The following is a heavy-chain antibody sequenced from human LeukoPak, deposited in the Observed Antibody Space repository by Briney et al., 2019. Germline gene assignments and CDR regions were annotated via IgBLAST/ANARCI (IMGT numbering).Heavy chain of an antibody. CDR1: GGSISTSNYY. V-gene: IGHV4-39*07. Sequence: SETLSLTCTVSGGSISTSNYYWGWIRQPPGKGLEWIGNIFYSGSTYYGPSLKSRLTISLDTSRNQFSLKLNSVAAADTAVYYCARGGGYSYGYFYYYYMDVWGKGTTVTVSS. CDR3: ARGGGYSYGYFYYYYMDV. CDR2: IFYSGST. J-gene: IGHJ6*03. D-gene: IGHD5-18*01.